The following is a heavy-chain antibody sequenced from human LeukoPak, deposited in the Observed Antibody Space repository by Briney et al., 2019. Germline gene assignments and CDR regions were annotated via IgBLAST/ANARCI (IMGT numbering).Heavy chain of an antibody. CDR2: IIPIFGSS. V-gene: IGHV1-69*06. CDR3: ARVQYDILTGYYEARYYYYYMDV. J-gene: IGHJ6*03. CDR1: GGTLSSSA. Sequence: ASVKVSCKASGGTLSSSAISWVRQAPGQGLEWLGGIIPIFGSSNYAQNFQDRVTITADKSTSTAYMELSSLRSEDTAVYYCARVQYDILTGYYEARYYYYYMDVWGKGTTVTVSS. D-gene: IGHD3-9*01.